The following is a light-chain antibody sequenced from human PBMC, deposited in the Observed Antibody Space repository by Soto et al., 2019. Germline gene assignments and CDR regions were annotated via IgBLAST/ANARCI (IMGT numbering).Light chain of an antibody. CDR2: GAS. CDR3: QQYSKWPLT. V-gene: IGKV3-15*01. Sequence: EILMTQSPATLSVSPGEGVTLSCRASESVSSNLAWYQQKPGQAPRILIYGASTRDTGIPGRFSGSGSWTECSLTISRLQSEDVEVDHCQQYSKWPLTFGQGTKVDIK. J-gene: IGKJ1*01. CDR1: ESVSSN.